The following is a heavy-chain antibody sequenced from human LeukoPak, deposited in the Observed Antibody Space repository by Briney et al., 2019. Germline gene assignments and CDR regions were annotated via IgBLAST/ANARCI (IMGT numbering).Heavy chain of an antibody. CDR2: ISGSGGST. V-gene: IGHV3-23*01. Sequence: PGGSLRLSCAASGFTFSSYSMNWVRQAPGKGLEWVSAISGSGGSTYYADSVKGRFTISRDNSKNTLYLQMNSLRAEDTAVYYCAKASYYDSSNYWGQGTLVTVSS. J-gene: IGHJ4*02. CDR1: GFTFSSYS. D-gene: IGHD3-22*01. CDR3: AKASYYDSSNY.